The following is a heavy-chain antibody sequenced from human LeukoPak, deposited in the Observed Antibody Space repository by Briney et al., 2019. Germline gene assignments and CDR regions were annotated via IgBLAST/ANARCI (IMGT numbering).Heavy chain of an antibody. Sequence: GGSLRLSCVASGFSFSNYWMNWVRQAPGKGPEWVANIKQDGGEKYYVDSVKGRFTISRDNAKNSLYLQMNSLRAEDTAVYYCARTVWGFDPWGQGTLVTVSS. V-gene: IGHV3-7*01. CDR1: GFSFSNYW. CDR3: ARTVWGFDP. J-gene: IGHJ5*02. D-gene: IGHD3-16*01. CDR2: IKQDGGEK.